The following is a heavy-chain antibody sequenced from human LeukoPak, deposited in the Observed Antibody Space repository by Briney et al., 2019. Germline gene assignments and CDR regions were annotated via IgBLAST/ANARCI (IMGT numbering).Heavy chain of an antibody. CDR3: AKDISCNYGFHAMDA. V-gene: IGHV3-23*01. D-gene: IGHD3-10*01. Sequence: GGSLRLSCAASGFTFDNYAMNWVRQAPGKGLEWVSGISGSGVNTYYGDSVKGRFTITRDISKNTLFLQMNSLRGEDTAMYYCAKDISCNYGFHAMDAWGQGTTVSVSS. CDR2: ISGSGVNT. CDR1: GFTFDNYA. J-gene: IGHJ6*02.